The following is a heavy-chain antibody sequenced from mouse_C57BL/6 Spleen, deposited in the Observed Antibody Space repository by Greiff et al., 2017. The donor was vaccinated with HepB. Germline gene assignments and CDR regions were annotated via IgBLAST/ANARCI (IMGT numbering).Heavy chain of an antibody. Sequence: QVQLQQSGPELVKPGASVKISCKASGYAFSSSWMNWVKQRPGKGLEWIGRIYPGDGDTNYNGKFKGKATLTADKSSSTAYMQLSSLTSEDSAVYFCARLEIGYFDYWGQGTTLTVSS. CDR1: GYAFSSSW. V-gene: IGHV1-82*01. CDR2: IYPGDGDT. CDR3: ARLEIGYFDY. D-gene: IGHD2-14*01. J-gene: IGHJ2*01.